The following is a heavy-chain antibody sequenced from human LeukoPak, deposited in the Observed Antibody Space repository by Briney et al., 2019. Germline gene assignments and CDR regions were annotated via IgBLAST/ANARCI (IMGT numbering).Heavy chain of an antibody. Sequence: PGGSLRLSCAASGFTFSSYAMSWVRQAPGKGLEWVSAISGSGGSTYYADSVKGRFTISRDNSKNTLYLQMNSLRAEDTAVYYCAKGRYSSGWSESDYWGQGTLVTVSS. CDR3: AKGRYSSGWSESDY. V-gene: IGHV3-23*01. D-gene: IGHD6-19*01. J-gene: IGHJ4*02. CDR1: GFTFSSYA. CDR2: ISGSGGST.